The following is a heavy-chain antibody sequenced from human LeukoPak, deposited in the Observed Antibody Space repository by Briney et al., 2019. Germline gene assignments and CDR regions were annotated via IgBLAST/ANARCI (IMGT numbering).Heavy chain of an antibody. J-gene: IGHJ4*02. Sequence: ASVKVSCKASGGTFSSYAISWVRQAPGQGLEWMGGIIPIFGTANYAQKFQGRVTITADEPTSTAYMELSSLRSEDTAVYYCARGSGGEYYFDYWGQGTLVTVSS. CDR1: GGTFSSYA. CDR3: ARGSGGEYYFDY. D-gene: IGHD2-15*01. V-gene: IGHV1-69*13. CDR2: IIPIFGTA.